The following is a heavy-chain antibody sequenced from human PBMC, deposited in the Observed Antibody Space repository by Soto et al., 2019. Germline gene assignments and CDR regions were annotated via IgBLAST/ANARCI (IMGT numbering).Heavy chain of an antibody. D-gene: IGHD2-15*01. CDR1: AFTFSGYW. J-gene: IGHJ4*02. CDR3: VRTSLAVAAATREDY. CDR2: INSDGSST. V-gene: IGHV3-74*01. Sequence: EVQLVESGGGLVQPGGSLRLSCADSAFTFSGYWMHWVRHAPGKGLVWVSRINSDGSSTSYADSVKGRFTISRDNAKNTLYLQMNSLRAEDTAVYYCVRTSLAVAAATREDYWGQGTLVTVSS.